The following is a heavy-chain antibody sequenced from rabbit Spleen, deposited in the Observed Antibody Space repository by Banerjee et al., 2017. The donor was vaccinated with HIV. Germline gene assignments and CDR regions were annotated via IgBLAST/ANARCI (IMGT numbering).Heavy chain of an antibody. CDR3: AREKSGNHGHDL. CDR1: GLDFSSSDW. CDR2: IDPIFGIT. J-gene: IGHJ4*01. Sequence: QSLEESGGDLVKPGASLTLTCTASGLDFSSSDWIYWVRQAPGKGLEWIGYIDPIFGITYFANWAKGRFTISKTSSTTVTLQMTSLTAAGTATYFCAREKSGNHGHDLWGPGTLVTVS. V-gene: IGHV1S40*01. D-gene: IGHD3-1*01.